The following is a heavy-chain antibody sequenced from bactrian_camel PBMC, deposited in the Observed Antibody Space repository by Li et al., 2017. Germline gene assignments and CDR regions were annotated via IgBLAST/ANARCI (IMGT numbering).Heavy chain of an antibody. V-gene: IGHV3S40*01. CDR3: AAGRYCTVASVRNADFAY. CDR1: GFPFSTSV. J-gene: IGHJ6*01. D-gene: IGHD6*01. CDR2: INRNDGT. Sequence: VQLVESGGGLVQPGGSLRLSCAASGFPFSTSVMMWVRQASGKGLEWVSTINRNDGTYYADSVKGRFIISRDNAKNTLSLQMNSLKPEDTAMYHCAAGRYCTVASVRNADFAYWGQGTQVTVS.